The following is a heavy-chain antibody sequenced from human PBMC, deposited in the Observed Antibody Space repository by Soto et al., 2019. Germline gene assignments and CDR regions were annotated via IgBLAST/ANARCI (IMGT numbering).Heavy chain of an antibody. D-gene: IGHD4-17*01. CDR2: IWYDGSNK. V-gene: IGHV3-33*08. CDR3: AVTIMTTVTTDAFDI. CDR1: GFSFRSYG. Sequence: QVQLVESGGGVVQPGRSLTLSCAASGFSFRSYGMHWVRQAPGKGLEWVAVIWYDGSNKYYADSVKGRFTISRDNSKNTLYLQMNSLRAEDTAVYYCAVTIMTTVTTDAFDIWGQGTMVTVSS. J-gene: IGHJ3*02.